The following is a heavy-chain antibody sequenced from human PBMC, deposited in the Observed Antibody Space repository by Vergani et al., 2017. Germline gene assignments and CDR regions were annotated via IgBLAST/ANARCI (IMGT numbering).Heavy chain of an antibody. CDR3: ARGTVTMEGSYYYYYYMDV. D-gene: IGHD4-17*01. Sequence: QVQLVQSGAEVKKPGSSVKVSCKASGGTFSSYAISWVRQAPGQGLEWMGGIIPIFGTANYAQKFQGRVTITADESTSTAYMELSSLRSEDTAVYYCARGTVTMEGSYYYYYYMDVWGKGTTVTVSS. CDR1: GGTFSSYA. CDR2: IIPIFGTA. J-gene: IGHJ6*03. V-gene: IGHV1-69*01.